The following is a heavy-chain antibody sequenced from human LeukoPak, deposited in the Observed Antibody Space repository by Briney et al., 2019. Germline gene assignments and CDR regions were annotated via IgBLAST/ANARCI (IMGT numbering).Heavy chain of an antibody. J-gene: IGHJ5*02. CDR1: GGSFSGYY. CDR2: INHSGST. D-gene: IGHD3-16*01. CDR3: AKRKGVWGNYFDP. V-gene: IGHV4-34*01. Sequence: SETLSLTCAVYGGSFSGYYWSWIRQPPGKGLEWIGEINHSGSTNYNPSLKSRVTISVDTSKNQFSLRLNSVTAADTALYYCAKRKGVWGNYFDPWGQGILVTVSS.